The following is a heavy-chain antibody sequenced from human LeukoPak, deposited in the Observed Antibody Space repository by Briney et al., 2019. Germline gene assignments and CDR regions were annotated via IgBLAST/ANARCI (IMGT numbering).Heavy chain of an antibody. CDR2: IRYDGSNK. CDR1: GFTFSSYG. CDR3: ARDRVFEYCSSTSCYGLDY. V-gene: IGHV3-30*02. J-gene: IGHJ4*02. D-gene: IGHD2-2*01. Sequence: GGSLRLSCAASGFTFSSYGMHWVRQAPGKGLEWVAFIRYDGSNKYYADSVKGRFTISRDNSKNTLYLQMNSLRAEDTAVYYCARDRVFEYCSSTSCYGLDYWGQGTLVTVSS.